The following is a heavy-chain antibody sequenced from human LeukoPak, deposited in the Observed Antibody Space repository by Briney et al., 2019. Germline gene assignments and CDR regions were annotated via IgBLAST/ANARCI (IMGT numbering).Heavy chain of an antibody. CDR1: GFTFSSYE. CDR2: ISSSGSTI. J-gene: IGHJ4*02. V-gene: IGHV3-48*03. Sequence: GGSLRLSCAASGFTFSSYEMNWVRQAPGKGLEWVSYISSSGSTIYYADSVKGRFTVSRDNAKNSLYLQMNSLRAEDTAVYYCARGLEYSSSSGDYWGQGTLVTVSS. D-gene: IGHD6-6*01. CDR3: ARGLEYSSSSGDY.